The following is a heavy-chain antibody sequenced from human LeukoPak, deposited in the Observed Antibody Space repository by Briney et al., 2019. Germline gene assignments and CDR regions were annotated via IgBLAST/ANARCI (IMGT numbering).Heavy chain of an antibody. CDR1: GGSISSSSYY. J-gene: IGHJ4*02. D-gene: IGHD6-19*01. CDR3: ARGRLVIDS. V-gene: IGHV4-39*07. CDR2: IYYSGST. Sequence: SETLSLTCTVSGGSISSSSYYWGWIRQPPGKGLEWIGSIYYSGSTNYNPSLKSRVTISRDTSKSQFSLKLSSVTAADTAVYYCARGRLVIDSWGQGTLVTVSP.